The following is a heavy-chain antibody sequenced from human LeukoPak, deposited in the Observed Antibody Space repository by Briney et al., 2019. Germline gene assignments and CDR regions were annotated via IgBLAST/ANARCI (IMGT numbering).Heavy chain of an antibody. CDR2: IYYSGST. Sequence: SETLSLTCTVSGGSISSGGYYWSWIRQHPGKGLEWIGHIYYSGSTYYSPSLKSRVTISVDTSKDQFSLKLSSVTAADTAVYYCARGGGYCSGGSCYSPAYFDYWGQGTLVTVSS. CDR3: ARGGGYCSGGSCYSPAYFDY. D-gene: IGHD2-15*01. CDR1: GGSISSGGYY. V-gene: IGHV4-31*03. J-gene: IGHJ4*02.